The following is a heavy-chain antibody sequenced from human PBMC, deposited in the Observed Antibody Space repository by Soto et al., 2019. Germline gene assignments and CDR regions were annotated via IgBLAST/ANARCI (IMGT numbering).Heavy chain of an antibody. J-gene: IGHJ6*03. CDR1: GYTFTSNY. D-gene: IGHD2-2*01. V-gene: IGHV1-46*03. CDR3: ARDLVPAADIYYYYYYMDV. Sequence: GASVKLSWKASGYTFTSNYMHWVRQAPGQGLEWMGIINPSGGSTSYAQKFQGRVTMTRDTSTSTVYMELSSLRSEDTAVYYCARDLVPAADIYYYYYYMDVWGKGTTVTGTS. CDR2: INPSGGST.